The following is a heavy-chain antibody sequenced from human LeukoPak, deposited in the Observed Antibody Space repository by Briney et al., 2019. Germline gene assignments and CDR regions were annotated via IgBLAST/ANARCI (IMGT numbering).Heavy chain of an antibody. CDR3: ARVLPNYYDSGSYYTGLDY. J-gene: IGHJ4*02. V-gene: IGHV3-21*01. CDR1: GFTFSSYS. D-gene: IGHD3-10*01. CDR2: ISSSSSYI. Sequence: GGSLRLSCAASGFTFSSYSMNWVRQAPGKGLEWVSSISSSSSYIYYADSVKGRFTISRDNAKNSLYLQMNSLRAEDTAVYYCARVLPNYYDSGSYYTGLDYWGQGTLVTVSS.